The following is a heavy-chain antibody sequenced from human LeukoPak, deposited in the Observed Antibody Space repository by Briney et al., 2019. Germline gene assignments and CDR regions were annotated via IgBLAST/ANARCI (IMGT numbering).Heavy chain of an antibody. J-gene: IGHJ4*02. D-gene: IGHD4-17*01. Sequence: ASVKVPCKASGYTFTGYYMHWVRQAPGQGLEWMGWINPNTGGTNYAQKFQGRVTMTRDTSISTDYMELTRLRSDDTAVYYCARAHGDYNIDYWGQGTLVTVSS. V-gene: IGHV1-2*02. CDR3: ARAHGDYNIDY. CDR2: INPNTGGT. CDR1: GYTFTGYY.